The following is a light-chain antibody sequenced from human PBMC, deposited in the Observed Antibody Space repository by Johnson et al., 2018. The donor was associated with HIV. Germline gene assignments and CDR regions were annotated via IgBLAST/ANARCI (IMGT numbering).Light chain of an antibody. J-gene: IGLJ1*01. V-gene: IGLV1-51*01. CDR1: SSNIGDNS. Sequence: QPALTQPPSVSAASGQKVTISCSGSSSNIGDNSVSWYQQVPGTAPKLLIYDRNKRPSGIPDRFSASKSGTTATLAITGLQTGDEADYYCGTWDSSLSVYVFASGTTVTVL. CDR2: DRN. CDR3: GTWDSSLSVYV.